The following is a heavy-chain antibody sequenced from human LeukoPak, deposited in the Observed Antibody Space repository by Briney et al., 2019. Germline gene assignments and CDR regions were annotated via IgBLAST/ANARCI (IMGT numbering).Heavy chain of an antibody. D-gene: IGHD3-22*01. J-gene: IGHJ4*02. V-gene: IGHV3-53*01. CDR3: AAHYDSSGYLDY. CDR2: LYADGTT. CDR1: GLTISINY. Sequence: GGSLRLSCAASGLTISINYMSWVRQAPGMGLEWVSILYADGTTFYLDSLKGRFTIARDNSKNTLYLQMNSLRAEDTAVYYCAAHYDSSGYLDYWGQGTLVTVSS.